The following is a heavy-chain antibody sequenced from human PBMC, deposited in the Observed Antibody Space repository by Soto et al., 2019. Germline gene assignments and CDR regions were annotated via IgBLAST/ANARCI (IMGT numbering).Heavy chain of an antibody. CDR2: IIHIFGTA. Sequence: QVQLVQSGAEVKKPGSSVKVSCKASGGTFSSYAISWVRQAPGQGLEWMGGIIHIFGTANYAQNYQGRHTLYADESTSTAYMELSSLRSEHTAVYSWSGYDFRPGYFQHWVQGTLVTVSS. CDR3: SGYDFRPGYFQH. V-gene: IGHV1-69*01. D-gene: IGHD3-16*01. J-gene: IGHJ1*01. CDR1: GGTFSSYA.